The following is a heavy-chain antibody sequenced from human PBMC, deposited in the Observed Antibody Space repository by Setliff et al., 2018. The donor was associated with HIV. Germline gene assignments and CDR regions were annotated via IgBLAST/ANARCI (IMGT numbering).Heavy chain of an antibody. J-gene: IGHJ4*02. D-gene: IGHD5-18*01. V-gene: IGHV1-2*02. Sequence: ASVKVSCKASGYTFTSYDINWVRQATGQGLEWMGGIIPNSGGTNYAQKFQGRVTMTRDTSISTAYMELSRLRSDDTAVYYCARTLPQYTNLFDYWGQGTLVTVSS. CDR3: ARTLPQYTNLFDY. CDR2: IIPNSGGT. CDR1: GYTFTSYD.